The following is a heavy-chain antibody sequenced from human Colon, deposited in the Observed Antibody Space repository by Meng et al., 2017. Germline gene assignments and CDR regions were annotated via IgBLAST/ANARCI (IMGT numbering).Heavy chain of an antibody. D-gene: IGHD1-26*01. J-gene: IGHJ4*02. CDR1: GGSISSGSHY. CDR3: AVGPWELDY. CDR2: VDYYWNI. Sequence: QVPLQGSGPGLVRPSETLSLTCNVSGGSISSGSHYWSWIRQPPGKGLEFIAYVDYYWNINYNPSLNSRATVSIDTSKTQFSLKVTSVTAADTAVYYCAVGPWELDYWGQGILVTVSS. V-gene: IGHV4-61*01.